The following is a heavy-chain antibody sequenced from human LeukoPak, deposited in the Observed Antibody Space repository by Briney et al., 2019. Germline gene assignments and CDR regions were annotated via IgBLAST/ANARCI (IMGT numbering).Heavy chain of an antibody. CDR1: GCTFTSYG. D-gene: IGHD2-15*01. CDR2: ISAYNGNT. J-gene: IGHJ4*02. V-gene: IGHV1-18*01. CDR3: ARGPYCSGGTCYSQYFDY. Sequence: GASVKVSCKASGCTFTSYGISWVRQAPGQGLKWMGWISAYNGNTNYAQKLQGRVTMTTDTSTSTAYMKLRSLRSDDTAVYYCARGPYCSGGTCYSQYFDYWGQGTLVTVSS.